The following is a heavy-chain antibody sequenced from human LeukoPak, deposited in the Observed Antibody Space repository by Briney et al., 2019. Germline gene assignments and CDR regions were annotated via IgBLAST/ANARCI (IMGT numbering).Heavy chain of an antibody. CDR1: GASISSDTYS. Sequence: SQTLSLTCTVSGASISSDTYSWSWIRQPAGKGLEWIGRISSTGRTDYNPSLTSRVTISVDTSKKQFSLKLNSVTAADTGVYYCARAGSADAFDIWGQGTMVTVSS. CDR2: ISSTGRT. CDR3: ARAGSADAFDI. V-gene: IGHV4-61*02. D-gene: IGHD2-15*01. J-gene: IGHJ3*02.